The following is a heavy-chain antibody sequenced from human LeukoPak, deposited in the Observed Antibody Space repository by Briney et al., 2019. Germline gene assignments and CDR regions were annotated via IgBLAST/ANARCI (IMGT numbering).Heavy chain of an antibody. V-gene: IGHV3-48*03. D-gene: IGHD2-15*01. Sequence: PGGSLRLSCAASGFTFSSYEMNWVRQAPGKGLEWVSYISSSGSTIYYADSVKGRFTISRDNAKNSLYLQMNSLRAEDTAVYYCARVPIAGTGPYFDYWGQGTLVTVSS. CDR3: ARVPIAGTGPYFDY. CDR1: GFTFSSYE. J-gene: IGHJ4*02. CDR2: ISSSGSTI.